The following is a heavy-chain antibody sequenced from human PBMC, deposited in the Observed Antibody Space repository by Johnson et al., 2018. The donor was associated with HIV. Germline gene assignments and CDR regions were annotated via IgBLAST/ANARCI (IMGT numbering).Heavy chain of an antibody. J-gene: IGHJ3*02. Sequence: VQLVESGGGLVQPGGSLRLSCAASGFTFSSYWMSWVRQAPGKGLEWVANIKQDGSEKYYVDSVKGRLTISRDNAKNSLYLQMNSLRAEDTAVYYCARPNNWGSSSDAFDIWGQGTMVTVSS. CDR3: ARPNNWGSSSDAFDI. CDR1: GFTFSSYW. CDR2: IKQDGSEK. D-gene: IGHD7-27*01. V-gene: IGHV3-7*04.